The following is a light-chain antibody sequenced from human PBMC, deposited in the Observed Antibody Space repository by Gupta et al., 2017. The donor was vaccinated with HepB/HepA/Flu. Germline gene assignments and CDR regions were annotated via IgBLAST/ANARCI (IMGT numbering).Light chain of an antibody. J-gene: IGLJ3*02. CDR3: QVWDSRSDHWV. Sequence: SSVLTQPPSVSVAPGETASITCGGNNIGSNTVHWYLQRPGQAPVLVVYDDSDRPSGIPERFSGSNSGNTATLAISRVEAGDEADYYCQVWDSRSDHWVFGGGTKLTVL. CDR2: DDS. CDR1: NIGSNT. V-gene: IGLV3-21*02.